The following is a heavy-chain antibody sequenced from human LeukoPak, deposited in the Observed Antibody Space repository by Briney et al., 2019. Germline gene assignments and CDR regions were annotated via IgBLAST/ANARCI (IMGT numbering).Heavy chain of an antibody. D-gene: IGHD2-15*01. V-gene: IGHV3-7*01. CDR3: ASPRGYCSGGSCPYYLDY. CDR1: GFTFSSYW. Sequence: PGGSLRLSCAASGFTFSSYWMSWVRQAPGKGLEWVANIKPDGREKYYVDSVKGRFTISRDNPKNSLYLQMNSLRAEDTAVYYCASPRGYCSGGSCPYYLDYWGQGTLVTVSS. J-gene: IGHJ4*02. CDR2: IKPDGREK.